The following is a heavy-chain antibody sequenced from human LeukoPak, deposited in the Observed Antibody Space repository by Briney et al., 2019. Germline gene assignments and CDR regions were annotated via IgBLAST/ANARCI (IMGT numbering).Heavy chain of an antibody. Sequence: SETLSLTCTVSGGSISSYYWSWIRQPPGKGLEWIGYIYYSGSTNYNPSLRSRVTISIDMSKSQFSLNLSSVTAADTAVYYCARLHWRDFGTGLNWFDPWGQRTLVTVSS. CDR3: ARLHWRDFGTGLNWFDP. J-gene: IGHJ5*02. CDR2: IYYSGST. V-gene: IGHV4-59*08. CDR1: GGSISSYY. D-gene: IGHD3/OR15-3a*01.